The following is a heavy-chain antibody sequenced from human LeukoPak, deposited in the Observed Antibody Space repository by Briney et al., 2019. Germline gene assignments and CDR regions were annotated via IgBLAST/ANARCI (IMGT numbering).Heavy chain of an antibody. V-gene: IGHV4-59*01. CDR2: IYYSGST. CDR1: GGSISSYY. CDR3: ASSRDGYNPD. D-gene: IGHD5-24*01. J-gene: IGHJ4*02. Sequence: SETLSLTCTVSGGSISSYYWSWIRLPPEKGLEWIGYIYYSGSTNYNPSLKSRVTISVDTSKNQFSLKLSSVTAADTAVYYCASSRDGYNPDWGQGTLVTVSS.